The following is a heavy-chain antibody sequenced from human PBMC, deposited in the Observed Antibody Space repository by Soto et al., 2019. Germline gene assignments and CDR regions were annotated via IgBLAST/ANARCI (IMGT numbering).Heavy chain of an antibody. V-gene: IGHV3-33*01. CDR1: GFTFSSYG. D-gene: IGHD6-13*01. CDR2: IWYDGSNK. Sequence: PGGSLRLSCAASGFTFSSYGMHWVRQAPGKGLEWVAVIWYDGSNKYYADSVKGRFTISRDNSKNTLYLQMNSLRAEDTAVYYCARDFLRYSSSWYVPIDYWGQGTLVTVSS. J-gene: IGHJ4*02. CDR3: ARDFLRYSSSWYVPIDY.